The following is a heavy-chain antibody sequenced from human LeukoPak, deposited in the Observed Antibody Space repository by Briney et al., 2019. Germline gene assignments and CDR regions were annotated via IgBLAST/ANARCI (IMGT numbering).Heavy chain of an antibody. CDR1: GFTFSSSW. CDR2: IKQDGSEK. D-gene: IGHD2-2*02. J-gene: IGHJ4*02. Sequence: GGSLRLSCAASGFTFSSSWMSWVRQAPGKGLEWVANIKQDGSEKYYVDSVKGRLTISRDNAKNSLYLQMNSLRAEDTAVYFCARVVPPLYHFDYWGQGTLVTVSS. V-gene: IGHV3-7*01. CDR3: ARVVPPLYHFDY.